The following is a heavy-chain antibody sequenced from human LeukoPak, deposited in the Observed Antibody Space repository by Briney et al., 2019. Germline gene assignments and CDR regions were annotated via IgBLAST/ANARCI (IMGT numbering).Heavy chain of an antibody. CDR1: GGSFSGYY. J-gene: IGHJ6*04. CDR2: INHSGST. V-gene: IGHV4-34*01. Sequence: SETLSLTCAVYGGSFSGYYWSWIRQPPGKGLEWIGEINHSGSTNYNSSLKSRVTISVDTSKNQLSLKLSSVTAADTAVYYCARGRSTGYFDWSPPLYYYYYGMDVWGKGTTVTVSS. CDR3: ARGRSTGYFDWSPPLYYYYYGMDV. D-gene: IGHD3-9*01.